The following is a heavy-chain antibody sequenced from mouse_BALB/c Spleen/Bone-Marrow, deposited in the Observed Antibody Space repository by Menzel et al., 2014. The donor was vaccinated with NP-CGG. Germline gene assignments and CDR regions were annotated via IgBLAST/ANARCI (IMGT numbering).Heavy chain of an antibody. CDR1: GFNIKDTY. J-gene: IGHJ4*01. Sequence: EVQLQQSGAELVKPGASVKLSCTASGFNIKDTYMHWVKQRPEQGLEWIGRIDTANGNTKYDPKFQGKSTITADTSSNTAYLQLSSLTSEDTAVYYCARYGNGIMDYWGQGTSVTVSS. CDR3: ARYGNGIMDY. CDR2: IDTANGNT. D-gene: IGHD2-1*01. V-gene: IGHV14-3*02.